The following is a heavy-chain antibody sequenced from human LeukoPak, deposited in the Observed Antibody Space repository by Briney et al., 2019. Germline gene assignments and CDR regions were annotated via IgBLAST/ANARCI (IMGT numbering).Heavy chain of an antibody. J-gene: IGHJ4*02. CDR3: ATCSYGGPNFFDY. CDR2: IYYRRDT. V-gene: IGHV4-59*08. CDR1: GASISSYY. D-gene: IGHD4-17*01. Sequence: SETLSLTCAVSGASISSYYWTWIRQPPGKGLEWIGYIYYRRDTSYNPSLKSRVTISLDTSKNHVSLKLSSVTPADTAVYYCATCSYGGPNFFDYWGQGTLASVSS.